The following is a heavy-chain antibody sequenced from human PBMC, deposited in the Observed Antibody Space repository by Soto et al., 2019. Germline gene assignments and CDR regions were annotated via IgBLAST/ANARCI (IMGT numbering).Heavy chain of an antibody. CDR1: GFTFSSYS. CDR2: ISSSSSYI. D-gene: IGHD6-13*01. V-gene: IGHV3-21*01. J-gene: IGHJ5*02. Sequence: ESGGGLVKPGGSLRLSCAASGFTFSSYSMNWVRQAPGKGLEWVSSISSSSSYIYYADSVKGRFTISRDNAKNSLYLQMNSLRAEDTAVYYCARVEAAAENWFDPWGQGTLVTVSS. CDR3: ARVEAAAENWFDP.